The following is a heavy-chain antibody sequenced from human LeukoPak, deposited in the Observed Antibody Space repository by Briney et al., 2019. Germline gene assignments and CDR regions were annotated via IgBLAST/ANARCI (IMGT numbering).Heavy chain of an antibody. V-gene: IGHV4-38-2*01. D-gene: IGHD1-26*01. J-gene: IGHJ4*02. CDR1: SYSISSGYY. CDR3: ARPRVGATTYFDY. CDR2: IYHSGST. Sequence: PSETLSLTCAVSSYSISSGYYWGWIRQPPGKGLEWIGSIYHSGSTYYNPSLKSRVTISVDTSKNQFSLKLSSVTAADTAVYYCARPRVGATTYFDYWGQGTLVTVSS.